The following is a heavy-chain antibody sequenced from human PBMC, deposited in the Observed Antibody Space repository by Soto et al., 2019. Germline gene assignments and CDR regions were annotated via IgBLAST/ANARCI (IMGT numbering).Heavy chain of an antibody. CDR1: GGSISSSSYY. Sequence: SETLSLTCTVSGGSISSSSYYWGWIRQPPGKGLKWIGSIYYSGSTYYNPSLKNQVTISVDTSKNQYTLKLSSVTAADTAVYYCASPKIAFYNWFDPWGQGTLVT. D-gene: IGHD3-3*02. V-gene: IGHV4-39*01. J-gene: IGHJ5*02. CDR2: IYYSGST. CDR3: ASPKIAFYNWFDP.